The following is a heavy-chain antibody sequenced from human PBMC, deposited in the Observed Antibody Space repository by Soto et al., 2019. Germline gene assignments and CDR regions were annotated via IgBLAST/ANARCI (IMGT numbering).Heavy chain of an antibody. J-gene: IGHJ4*02. CDR1: GGSVSSGNYY. CDR3: AREAYDFWSEPYYFDY. Sequence: SETLSLTCTVSGGSVSSGNYYWSWIRQSPGKGLEWIGYIYSRGGTHYNPSLKSRVTISVDTSKNQFSLKLSSVTAADTAVYYCAREAYDFWSEPYYFDYWGQGTLVTVSS. CDR2: IYSRGGT. D-gene: IGHD3-3*01. V-gene: IGHV4-61*01.